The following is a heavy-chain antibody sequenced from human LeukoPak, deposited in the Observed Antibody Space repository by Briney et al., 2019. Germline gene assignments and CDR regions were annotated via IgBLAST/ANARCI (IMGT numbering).Heavy chain of an antibody. Sequence: LPETLSLTCTVSGYSITSAYYWGWIRQPPGEALEWMGYIHSTGSTNSNPSLKGRVTISLDTSKNQFSLKLSSVTEADTAVYYCARSAFIRKPPNDWGQGTLVTVSS. D-gene: IGHD1-14*01. V-gene: IGHV4-38-2*02. J-gene: IGHJ4*02. CDR2: IHSTGST. CDR3: ARSAFIRKPPND. CDR1: GYSITSAYY.